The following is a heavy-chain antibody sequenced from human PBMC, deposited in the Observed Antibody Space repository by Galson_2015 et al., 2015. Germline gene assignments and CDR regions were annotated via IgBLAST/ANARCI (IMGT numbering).Heavy chain of an antibody. CDR3: ARGRAARPRYSSSWYGPYYYMDV. D-gene: IGHD6-13*01. CDR1: GERFSGDY. J-gene: IGHJ6*03. V-gene: IGHV4-34*01. Sequence: ETLSLTCAVYGERFSGDYWSWIRQPPGKGLEWLGEIIPGGSPNYNPSLKSRVTIVIDTSQKELSLKMSPVTAADTAVYYCARGRAARPRYSSSWYGPYYYMDVWGKGTTVTVSS. CDR2: IIPGGSP.